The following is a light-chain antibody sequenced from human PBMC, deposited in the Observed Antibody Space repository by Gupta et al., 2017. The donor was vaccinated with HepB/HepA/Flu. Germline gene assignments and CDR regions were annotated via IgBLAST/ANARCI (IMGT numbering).Light chain of an antibody. CDR2: GAS. CDR1: QSIHSY. J-gene: IGKJ2*02. V-gene: IGKV1-39*01. Sequence: DIKMTRSHSSLSESPGDRVTITCRASQSIHSYLNWYQQKPGKAPKFLIYGASNLQSGVPSRFSGYGSGTEFTLTISSLQPEDFATYYCQQSNLVPCTFGQGTKLEIK. CDR3: QQSNLVPCT.